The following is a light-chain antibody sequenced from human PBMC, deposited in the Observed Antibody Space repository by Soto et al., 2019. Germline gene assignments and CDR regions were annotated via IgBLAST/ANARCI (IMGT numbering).Light chain of an antibody. V-gene: IGKV3-20*01. CDR1: QSVADNC. CDR2: AAS. J-gene: IGKJ1*01. Sequence: EIVLTQSPGTLSLSPGERATLSCRASQSVADNCLAWYQQKPGQAPRLLIYAASRRATGIPDTFSGSGSGTDFTLTITRQEPEDFALYYCQQYGHSPRTFGQGTRVEIK. CDR3: QQYGHSPRT.